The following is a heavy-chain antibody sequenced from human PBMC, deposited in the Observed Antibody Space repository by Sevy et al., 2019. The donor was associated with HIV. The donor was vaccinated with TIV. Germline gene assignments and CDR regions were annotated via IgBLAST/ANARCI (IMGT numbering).Heavy chain of an antibody. D-gene: IGHD2-8*01. Sequence: GGSLRLSCAASGFSLTTSDMHWVRQAPGKGLEWVAYVRNDGSNKYYADSVRDRFTISRDSPKNTLYLEMNSLRDEDTAIYYCARGRKTTEEWLEELDYYYGLDVWGQGTTVTVSS. CDR3: ARGRKTTEEWLEELDYYYGLDV. V-gene: IGHV3-30*02. J-gene: IGHJ6*02. CDR2: VRNDGSNK. CDR1: GFSLTTSD.